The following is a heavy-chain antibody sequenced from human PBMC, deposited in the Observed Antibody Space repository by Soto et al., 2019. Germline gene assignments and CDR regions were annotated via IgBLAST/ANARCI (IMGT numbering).Heavy chain of an antibody. CDR1: GGSISSGRYS. CDR3: ARGQVVAAQH. D-gene: IGHD2-15*01. Sequence: QLQLQESGSGLVKPSQTLSLTSGGSGGSISSGRYSWSWIRQPPGKGRERIGYISHSGRTYYNPSLMARVTISVDGCKNQFSLKLSSVTAADTSVYYCARGQVVAAQHWGQGTLVTVSS. V-gene: IGHV4-30-2*01. J-gene: IGHJ4*02. CDR2: ISHSGRT.